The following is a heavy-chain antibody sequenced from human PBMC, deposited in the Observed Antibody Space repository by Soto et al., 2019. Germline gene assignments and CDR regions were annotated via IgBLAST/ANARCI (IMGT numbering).Heavy chain of an antibody. J-gene: IGHJ6*02. CDR2: IIPVLGTP. Sequence: QVLLVQSSAEVKKPGSSVKVSCKASGGTFTSTAFSWVRQAPGQGLEWMGGIIPVLGTPNYAQKFQARLTVTADASTTTVHMELSSLRSDDTAVYYCASSAGRDHILNYYGLNVWGQGPTVTVSS. CDR1: GGTFTSTA. V-gene: IGHV1-69*01. CDR3: ASSAGRDHILNYYGLNV. D-gene: IGHD6-13*01.